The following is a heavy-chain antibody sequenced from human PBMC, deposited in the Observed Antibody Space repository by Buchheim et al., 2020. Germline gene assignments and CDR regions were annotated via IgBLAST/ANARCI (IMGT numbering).Heavy chain of an antibody. CDR3: ARDRLSAARRGYYYGMDV. CDR2: ISYDGSNK. J-gene: IGHJ6*02. Sequence: QVQLVESGGGVVQLGRSLRLSCAASGFTFSSYAMHWVRQAPGKGLEWVAVISYDGSNKYYADSVKGRFTISRDNSKNTLYLQMNSLRAEDTAVYYCARDRLSAARRGYYYGMDVWGQGTT. V-gene: IGHV3-30-3*01. CDR1: GFTFSSYA. D-gene: IGHD2-2*01.